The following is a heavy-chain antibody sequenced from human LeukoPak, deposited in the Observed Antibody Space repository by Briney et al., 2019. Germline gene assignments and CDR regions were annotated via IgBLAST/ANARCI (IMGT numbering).Heavy chain of an antibody. J-gene: IGHJ6*02. V-gene: IGHV3-7*05. CDR3: ARDGDTYGYYYYGLDV. CDR1: GFTFSGYW. CDR2: IKQDGSEK. Sequence: PGGSLRLSCAASGFTFSGYWMSWVRQAPGKGLEWVANIKQDGSEKYYVDSVKGRFTISRDNAKNSPYLQMSSLRVEDTAVYYCARDGDTYGYYYYGLDVWGQGTTVTVSS. D-gene: IGHD5-18*01.